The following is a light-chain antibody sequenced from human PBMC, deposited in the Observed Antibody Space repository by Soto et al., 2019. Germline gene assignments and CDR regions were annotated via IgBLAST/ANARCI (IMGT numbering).Light chain of an antibody. J-gene: IGLJ1*01. CDR3: SSYTSGSTLYV. V-gene: IGLV2-14*01. CDR1: SGDVGGYNY. Sequence: QSALAQPASVSGSPGQSITISCTGTSGDVGGYNYVCWYQQHPGKAPKLMIYEVSNRPSGVSTRFSGSKSGNTASLTISGLQAEDEADYYCSSYTSGSTLYVFGTGTKVTVL. CDR2: EVS.